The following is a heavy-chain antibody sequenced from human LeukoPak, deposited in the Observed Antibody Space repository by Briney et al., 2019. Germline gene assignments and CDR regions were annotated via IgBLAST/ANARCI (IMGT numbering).Heavy chain of an antibody. CDR3: ARELGYCSGGSCYSGLMVDY. Sequence: SETLSLTCAVYGGSFSGYYWSWIRQPPGKGLEWIGEINRSGSTNYNPSLKSRVTISVDTSKNQFSLKLSSVTAADTAVYYCARELGYCSGGSCYSGLMVDYWGQGTLVTVSS. D-gene: IGHD2-15*01. J-gene: IGHJ4*02. CDR1: GGSFSGYY. CDR2: INRSGST. V-gene: IGHV4-34*01.